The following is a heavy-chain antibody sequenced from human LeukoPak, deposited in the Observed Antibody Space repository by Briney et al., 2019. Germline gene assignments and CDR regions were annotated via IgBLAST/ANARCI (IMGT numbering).Heavy chain of an antibody. CDR2: IYYSGST. V-gene: IGHV4-39*02. Sequence: PSETLSLTCTVSGGSISSSSYYWGWIRQPPGKGLEWIGSIYYSGSTYYNPSLKSRVTISVDTSKNQFSLKLSSVTAADTAVYYCARDPGSGPSPYFDYWGQGTLVTVSS. CDR3: ARDPGSGPSPYFDY. CDR1: GGSISSSSYY. J-gene: IGHJ4*02. D-gene: IGHD6-19*01.